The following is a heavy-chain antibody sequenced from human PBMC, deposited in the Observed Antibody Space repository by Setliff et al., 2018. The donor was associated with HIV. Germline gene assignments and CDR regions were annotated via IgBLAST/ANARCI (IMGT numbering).Heavy chain of an antibody. J-gene: IGHJ3*02. CDR3: AREKGRYFDWSHTRDAFDI. CDR1: GGSISSGGYY. V-gene: IGHV4-31*03. CDR2: IHYSVNT. D-gene: IGHD3-9*01. Sequence: PSETLSLTCTVSGGSISSGGYYWSWIRHHPGKGLEWIGYIHYSVNTYYNPSLKSRLTISVDTSKNQFSLNLSSVTAADTALYYCAREKGRYFDWSHTRDAFDIWGQGTMVTVSS.